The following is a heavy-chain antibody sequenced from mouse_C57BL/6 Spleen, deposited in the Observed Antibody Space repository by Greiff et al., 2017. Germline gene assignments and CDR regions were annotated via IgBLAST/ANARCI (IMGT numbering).Heavy chain of an antibody. D-gene: IGHD2-1*01. Sequence: EVMLVESEGGLVQPGSSMKLSCTAPGFTFSDYYMAWVRQVPEKGLEWVANITYDGSSTYYLDSLKSRFIISRDNAKNILYLQMSSLKSEDTATYYCARENYGNYVWYFDVWGTGTTVTVSS. J-gene: IGHJ1*03. V-gene: IGHV5-16*01. CDR2: ITYDGSST. CDR1: GFTFSDYY. CDR3: ARENYGNYVWYFDV.